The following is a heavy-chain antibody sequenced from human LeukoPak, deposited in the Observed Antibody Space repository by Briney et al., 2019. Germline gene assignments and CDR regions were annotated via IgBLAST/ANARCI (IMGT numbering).Heavy chain of an antibody. V-gene: IGHV3-23*01. D-gene: IGHD2-8*02. Sequence: GGSLRLSCAASGFLFSSYWMNWVRQDPGKGPEWLSAVSTDGYTTYYADSVKGRFTISRDNSKNTVYLQMNSLRVEDTAVYYCAKDATRYWDFDYWGQGTLVIVSS. J-gene: IGHJ4*02. CDR1: GFLFSSYW. CDR3: AKDATRYWDFDY. CDR2: VSTDGYTT.